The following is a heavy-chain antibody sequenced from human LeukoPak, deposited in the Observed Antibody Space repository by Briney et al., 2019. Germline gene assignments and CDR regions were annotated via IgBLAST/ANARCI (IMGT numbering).Heavy chain of an antibody. V-gene: IGHV4-34*01. Sequence: SETLSLTRAVYGGSFSGYYWSWIRQPPGKGLEWIGEINHSGSTNYNPSLKSRVTISVDTSKNQFSLKLSSVTAADTAVYYCARDVFGDHGDYWGQGTLVTVSS. CDR3: ARDVFGDHGDY. D-gene: IGHD4-17*01. J-gene: IGHJ4*02. CDR2: INHSGST. CDR1: GGSFSGYY.